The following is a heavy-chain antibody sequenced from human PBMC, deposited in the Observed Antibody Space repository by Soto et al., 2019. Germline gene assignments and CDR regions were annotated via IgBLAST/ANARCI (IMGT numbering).Heavy chain of an antibody. J-gene: IGHJ6*02. CDR3: ATPTLPDYVWGSYRFHYGMDV. CDR1: GYSFTSYW. Sequence: GESLKISCEGSGYSFTSYWISWVRQMPGKGLEWMGMIDPSDSYTNYSPSFQGHVTISADKSISTAYLQWSSLKASNTAMYYCATPTLPDYVWGSYRFHYGMDVWGQGTTVTVSS. CDR2: IDPSDSYT. D-gene: IGHD3-16*02. V-gene: IGHV5-10-1*01.